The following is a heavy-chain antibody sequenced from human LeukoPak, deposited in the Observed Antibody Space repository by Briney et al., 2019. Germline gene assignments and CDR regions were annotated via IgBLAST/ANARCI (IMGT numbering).Heavy chain of an antibody. D-gene: IGHD3-3*01. CDR2: ISGSGGST. CDR1: GFTFSSYA. CDR3: AKYSGYDFWSGYAFDY. V-gene: IGHV3-23*01. J-gene: IGHJ4*02. Sequence: PGGSLRLSRAASGFTFSSYAMSWVRQAPGKGLEWVSAISGSGGSTYYADSVKGRFTISRDNAKNSLYLQMNSLRAEDTALYYCAKYSGYDFWSGYAFDYWGQGTLVTVSS.